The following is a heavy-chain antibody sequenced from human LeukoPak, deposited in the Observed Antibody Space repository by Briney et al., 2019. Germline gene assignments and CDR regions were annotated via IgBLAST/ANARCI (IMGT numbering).Heavy chain of an antibody. CDR2: TYYRSKWYN. D-gene: IGHD2-2*01. CDR3: AGSTRRVVPAALSHLPFDP. J-gene: IGHJ5*02. V-gene: IGHV6-1*01. Sequence: ASQTLSLTCAISGDSVSSNSAAWNWIRQSPSRGLEWLGRTYYRSKWYNDYAVSVKSRITINPDTSKNQFSLQLNSVTPEDTAVYYCAGSTRRVVPAALSHLPFDPWGQGTLVTVSS. CDR1: GDSVSSNSAA.